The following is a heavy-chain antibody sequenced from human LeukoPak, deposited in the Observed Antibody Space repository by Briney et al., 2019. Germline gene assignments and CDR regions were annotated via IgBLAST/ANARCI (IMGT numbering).Heavy chain of an antibody. Sequence: PGRSLRLSCAASGFTFSSYGMHWVRQAPGKGLEWVAVISYDGSNKYYADSVKGRFTISRDNSKNTLYLQMNSLRAEDTAVYYCARGWEYYDSSGYYWGQGTLVTVSS. J-gene: IGHJ4*02. CDR3: ARGWEYYDSSGYY. D-gene: IGHD3-22*01. CDR1: GFTFSSYG. CDR2: ISYDGSNK. V-gene: IGHV3-30*03.